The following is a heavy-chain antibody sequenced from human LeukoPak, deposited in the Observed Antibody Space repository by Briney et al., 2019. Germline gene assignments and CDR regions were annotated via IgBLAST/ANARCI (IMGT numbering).Heavy chain of an antibody. V-gene: IGHV3-74*01. CDR1: GFTFSSYW. J-gene: IGHJ6*02. CDR2: INSDGSST. D-gene: IGHD5-12*01. Sequence: GGSLRLSCAASGFTFSSYWMHWVRQAPGNGLVWVSRINSDGSSTSYADSVKGRFTISRDNAKNTLYLQMNSLRAEDTAVYYCARGRGYSGYDWYYYYGMDVWGQGTTVTVSS. CDR3: ARGRGYSGYDWYYYYGMDV.